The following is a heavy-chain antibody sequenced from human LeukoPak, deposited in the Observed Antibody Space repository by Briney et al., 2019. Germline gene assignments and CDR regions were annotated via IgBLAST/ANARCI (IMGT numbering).Heavy chain of an antibody. J-gene: IGHJ6*02. CDR2: IGSSAGTT. CDR1: GFTFSSYA. CDR3: ARDRSSGYYYYGMDV. D-gene: IGHD6-19*01. V-gene: IGHV3-23*01. Sequence: GGSLRLSCAASGFTFSSYAMAWVRQAPGKGLEWVSTIGSSAGTTLYADSVKGRFTISRDNSKNTLYLQINSLRAEDTAVYYCARDRSSGYYYYGMDVWGQGTTVTVSS.